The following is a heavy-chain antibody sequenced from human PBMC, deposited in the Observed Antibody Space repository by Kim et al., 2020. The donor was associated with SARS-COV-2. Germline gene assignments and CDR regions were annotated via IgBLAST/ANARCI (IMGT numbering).Heavy chain of an antibody. CDR3: ARHGLPQTGGDIVVVPAYYYGMDV. V-gene: IGHV5-10-1*01. CDR1: GYSFTSYW. J-gene: IGHJ6*02. Sequence: GESLKISCKGSGYSFTSYWISWVRQMPGKGLEWMGRIDPSDSYTNYSPSFQGHVTISADKSISTAYLQWSSLKASDTAMYYCARHGLPQTGGDIVVVPAYYYGMDVWGQGTTVTVSS. CDR2: IDPSDSYT. D-gene: IGHD2-2*01.